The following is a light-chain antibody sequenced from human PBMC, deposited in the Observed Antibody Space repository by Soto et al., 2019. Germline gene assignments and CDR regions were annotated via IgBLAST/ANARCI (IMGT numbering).Light chain of an antibody. J-gene: IGKJ1*01. CDR3: QRYNNRWT. CDR2: DAS. Sequence: DIQMTQSPSTLSASVGDRVTITCRASQTISTWLAWYQQKPGKAPKLLIYDASNLESGVPSRFSGSGSGTDFPLTTTTLQLDDFEVDYGQRYNNRWTFGQGTKVEIK. V-gene: IGKV1-5*01. CDR1: QTISTW.